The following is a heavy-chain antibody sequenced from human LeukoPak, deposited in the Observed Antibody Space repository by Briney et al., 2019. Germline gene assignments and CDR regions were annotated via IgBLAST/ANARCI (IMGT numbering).Heavy chain of an antibody. Sequence: ASVKVSCKASGYTFTGYYMHWVRQAPGQGLEWMGWINPNRGGTNYAQKFQGRVTMTGDTSISTAYLELKSLRSDDTAVYCCARLYSGYGNYYYYMNVWGKGTTVTVSS. V-gene: IGHV1-2*02. D-gene: IGHD5-12*01. J-gene: IGHJ6*03. CDR2: INPNRGGT. CDR1: GYTFTGYY. CDR3: ARLYSGYGNYYYYMNV.